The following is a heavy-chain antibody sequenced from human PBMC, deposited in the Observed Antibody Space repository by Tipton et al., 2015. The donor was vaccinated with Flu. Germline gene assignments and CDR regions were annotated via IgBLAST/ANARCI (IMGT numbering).Heavy chain of an antibody. CDR1: GGSISSGSYY. Sequence: TLSLTCTVSGGSISSGSYYWSWIRQPPGKGLEWIGSIYQTGSTYYNPSLKSRVTISLDMSKNQFSLNLSSVTAADTAVYYCARIAWTSDSSSYFLDYWGQGTLVTVSS. V-gene: IGHV4-39*07. J-gene: IGHJ4*02. CDR3: ARIAWTSDSSSYFLDY. CDR2: IYQTGST. D-gene: IGHD3-22*01.